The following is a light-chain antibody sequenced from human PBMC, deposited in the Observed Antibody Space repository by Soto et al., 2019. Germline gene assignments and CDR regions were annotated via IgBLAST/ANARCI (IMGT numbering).Light chain of an antibody. V-gene: IGLV2-14*03. CDR3: CSYTSSSTPWV. J-gene: IGLJ1*01. CDR1: SSDVGGYNY. Sequence: QSVLTRAASVSGSPGQSISISCTGTSSDVGGYNYVSWYQQHPGKAPKLIIYDVSDRPSGISSRFSASKSGNTASLTISGLQAEDEADYYCCSYTSSSTPWVFGTGTKVTVL. CDR2: DVS.